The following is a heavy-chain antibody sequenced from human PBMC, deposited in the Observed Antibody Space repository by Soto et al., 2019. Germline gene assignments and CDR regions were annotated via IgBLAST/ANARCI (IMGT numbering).Heavy chain of an antibody. V-gene: IGHV4-39*01. Sequence: LSLTCTVSGGSISSSSYYWGWIRQPPGKGLEWIGSIYYSGSTYYNPSLKSRVTISVDTSKNQFSLKLSSVTAADTAVYYCARLRGDYGDYVPHFDYWGQGTLVTVSS. CDR1: GGSISSSSYY. D-gene: IGHD4-17*01. CDR3: ARLRGDYGDYVPHFDY. J-gene: IGHJ4*02. CDR2: IYYSGST.